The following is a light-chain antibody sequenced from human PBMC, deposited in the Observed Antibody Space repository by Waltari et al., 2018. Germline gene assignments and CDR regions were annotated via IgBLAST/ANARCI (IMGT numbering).Light chain of an antibody. J-gene: IGLJ1*01. CDR2: YDS. CDR1: NIADQN. Sequence: SYVLTQAPSVSVAPGETARITCGGTNIADQNVHWYQQKPGQAPVLVIFYDSDRPSGIPERFSGSNSGNTATLTISRAEAGDEADYYCQVWDTSIDLSVFGTGTKVTVL. V-gene: IGLV3-21*04. CDR3: QVWDTSIDLSV.